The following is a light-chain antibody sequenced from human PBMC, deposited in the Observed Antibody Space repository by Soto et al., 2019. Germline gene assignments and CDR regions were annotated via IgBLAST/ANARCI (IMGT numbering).Light chain of an antibody. V-gene: IGKV1-6*01. J-gene: IGKJ1*01. CDR2: AAS. CDR3: PQDYNYPWT. Sequence: AIQITQSASSVSASVGDRVTITCRASQGIRNDLGWYQQKPGKAPKLLIYAASSLQSGVPSRFSGSGSGTDFTLTISSLQPEDFATYYCPQDYNYPWTFGQGTKVDI. CDR1: QGIRND.